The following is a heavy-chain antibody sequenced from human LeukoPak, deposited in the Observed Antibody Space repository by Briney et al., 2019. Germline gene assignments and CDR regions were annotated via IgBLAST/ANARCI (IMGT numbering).Heavy chain of an antibody. CDR1: GFTFSSYS. Sequence: GGSLRLSCAASGFTFSSYSMNWVRQAPGKGLEWVSSISSSSSYIYYADSVKGRFTISRDNAKNSLYLQMNSLRAEDTAVYYCARVYYDFWSGYPNDAFDIWGQGTMVTVSS. CDR3: ARVYYDFWSGYPNDAFDI. CDR2: ISSSSSYI. J-gene: IGHJ3*02. V-gene: IGHV3-21*01. D-gene: IGHD3-3*01.